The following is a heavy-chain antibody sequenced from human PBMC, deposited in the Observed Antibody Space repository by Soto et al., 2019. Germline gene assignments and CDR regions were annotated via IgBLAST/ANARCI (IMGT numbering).Heavy chain of an antibody. CDR3: ARGGDGNNSGAAY. Sequence: SVKVSCKASGGGNLRDYRTTWVRRAPGQGLEWMGGIIPKLGSANYAQNFQGRVTVTADESTNTVYMKLRSLRSDDPAVYYWARGGDGNNSGAAYWGKGTPVPVSP. D-gene: IGHD2-15*01. CDR1: GGGNLRDYR. CDR2: IIPKLGSA. J-gene: IGHJ4*02. V-gene: IGHV1-69*13.